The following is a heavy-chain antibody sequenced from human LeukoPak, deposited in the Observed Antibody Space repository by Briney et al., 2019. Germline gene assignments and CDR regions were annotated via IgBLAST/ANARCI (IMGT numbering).Heavy chain of an antibody. CDR2: IIPIFGTA. D-gene: IGHD2-15*01. J-gene: IGHJ5*02. V-gene: IGHV1-69*05. Sequence: SVKVSCKASGGTFSSYAISWVRQAPGQGLEWMGGIIPIFGTANYAQKFQGRVTITTDESTSTAYMELSSLRSEDTAVYYCARGLGYCSGGSCYGWFDPWGQGTLVTVSS. CDR1: GGTFSSYA. CDR3: ARGLGYCSGGSCYGWFDP.